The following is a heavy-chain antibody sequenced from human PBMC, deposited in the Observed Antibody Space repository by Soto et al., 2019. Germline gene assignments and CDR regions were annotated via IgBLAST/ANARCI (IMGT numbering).Heavy chain of an antibody. V-gene: IGHV1-3*01. CDR2: INAGNGNT. Sequence: ASVKVSCKASGYTFTSYAMHWVRQAPGQRLEWMGWINAGNGNTKYSQKFQGRVTMTTDTSTSTAYMELRSLRSDDTAVYYCARGFRVAATRWWFDPSGQGTLVTVSS. J-gene: IGHJ5*02. CDR1: GYTFTSYA. CDR3: ARGFRVAATRWWFDP. D-gene: IGHD2-15*01.